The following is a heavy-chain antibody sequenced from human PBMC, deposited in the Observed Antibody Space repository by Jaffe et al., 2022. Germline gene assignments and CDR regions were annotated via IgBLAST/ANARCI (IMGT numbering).Heavy chain of an antibody. V-gene: IGHV3-48*03. CDR3: ARGYASGWYYFFDF. CDR2: ISSSGTPI. D-gene: IGHD6-19*01. J-gene: IGHJ4*02. Sequence: EAQLVESGGGLVQPGGSLRLSCAASGFTFSSYEMNWVRQAPGKGLEWISYISSSGTPIYYADSVKGRFTISRDNAKNSLYLQMNSLRAEDTAVYYCARGYASGWYYFFDFWGQGALVTVSS. CDR1: GFTFSSYE.